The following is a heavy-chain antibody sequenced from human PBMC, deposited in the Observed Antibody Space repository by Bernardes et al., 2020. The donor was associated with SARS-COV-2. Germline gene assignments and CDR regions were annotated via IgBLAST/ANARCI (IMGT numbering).Heavy chain of an antibody. CDR3: ARNRKYQLSTTLRNYYYYYMDV. Sequence: GGSLRLSRAASGFTFSSYAMHWVRQAPGKGLEWVAVISYDGSNKYYADSVKGRFTISRDNSKNTLYLQMNSLRAEDTAVYYCARNRKYQLSTTLRNYYYYYMDVWGKGTTVTVSS. J-gene: IGHJ6*03. V-gene: IGHV3-30*04. CDR2: ISYDGSNK. D-gene: IGHD2-2*01. CDR1: GFTFSSYA.